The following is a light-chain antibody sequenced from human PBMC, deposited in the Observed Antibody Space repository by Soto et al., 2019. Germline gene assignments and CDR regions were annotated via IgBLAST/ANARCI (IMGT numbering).Light chain of an antibody. CDR1: QAVSTY. CDR3: QQSYSTLLT. V-gene: IGKV3-11*01. CDR2: DAS. J-gene: IGKJ3*01. Sequence: VLTQSPATLSLSPGERATLSCRASQAVSTYVAWYQHKPGQAPRLLIYDASNRAPGVPFRFSGSGSGTDFTLTVSSLEPEDFATYYCQQSYSTLLTFGPGTKVDIK.